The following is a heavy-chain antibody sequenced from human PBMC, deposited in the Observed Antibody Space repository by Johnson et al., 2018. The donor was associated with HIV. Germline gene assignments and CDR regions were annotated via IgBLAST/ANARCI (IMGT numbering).Heavy chain of an antibody. CDR1: AFSFSKYA. CDR3: ATIMSYYGRGAFDI. J-gene: IGHJ3*02. V-gene: IGHV3-23*04. Sequence: VQLVESGGGLVQPGQSLRLSCAASAFSFSKYAMTWVRQAPGTGLEWVSSITGSGVTPYYTNSVQGRFTISRDNSKLFLQMNSLGAEDTAVYYCATIMSYYGRGAFDIWGQGTVVTVSS. D-gene: IGHD3-10*01. CDR2: ITGSGVTP.